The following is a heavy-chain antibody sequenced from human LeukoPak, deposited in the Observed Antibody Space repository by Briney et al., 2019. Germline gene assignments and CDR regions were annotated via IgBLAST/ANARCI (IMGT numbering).Heavy chain of an antibody. CDR2: IYYSGST. Sequence: PSEILSLTCTVSGGSISSYYWSWIRQPPGRGLEWIGYIYYSGSTNYNPSLKSRVTISVDTSKNQFSLKLSSVTAADTAVYYCARMARGAAAGRTNWFDPWGQGTLVTVSS. CDR3: ARMARGAAAGRTNWFDP. V-gene: IGHV4-59*01. D-gene: IGHD6-13*01. J-gene: IGHJ5*02. CDR1: GGSISSYY.